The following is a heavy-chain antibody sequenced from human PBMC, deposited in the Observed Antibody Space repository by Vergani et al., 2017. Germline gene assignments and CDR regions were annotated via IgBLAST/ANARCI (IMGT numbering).Heavy chain of an antibody. CDR1: GFTFSIYA. V-gene: IGHV3-30-3*01. CDR3: ARVFGGARAAFDI. D-gene: IGHD3-3*01. Sequence: QVQLVESGGGVVQPGRSLRLSCAASGFTFSIYAMHWVRQAPGKGLEWVAVISYDGSNKYYADSVKGRFTISRDNSKNTLYLQMNSLRAEDTAVYYCARVFGGARAAFDIWGQGTMVTVSS. J-gene: IGHJ3*02. CDR2: ISYDGSNK.